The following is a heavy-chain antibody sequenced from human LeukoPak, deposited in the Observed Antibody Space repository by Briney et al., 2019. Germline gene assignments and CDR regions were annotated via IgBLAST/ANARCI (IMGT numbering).Heavy chain of an antibody. CDR2: TYYRSKWYN. CDR1: GDSVSSNSAA. V-gene: IGHV6-1*01. D-gene: IGHD6-19*01. Sequence: SQTLSLTCAISGDSVSSNSAAWNWVRQSPSRGLEWLGRTYYRSKWYNDYAVSVKSRITIDPDTSKNQFSLQLNSVTPEDTAVYYCARAVAVDGSYYFDYWGQGTLVTVSS. J-gene: IGHJ4*02. CDR3: ARAVAVDGSYYFDY.